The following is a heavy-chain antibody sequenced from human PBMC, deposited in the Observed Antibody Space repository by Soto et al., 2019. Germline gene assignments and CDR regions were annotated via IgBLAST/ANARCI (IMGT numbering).Heavy chain of an antibody. D-gene: IGHD3-10*01. Sequence: PGGSMELSSAASGFIFEIYSMTWVRQAPGKGLEWVSSISSSSSYIYYADSVKGRFTTSRDNAENSLYLQMSSLRADDTAVYYCARDRGAASDIRYYYYGIDVWGQGTTVTVSS. V-gene: IGHV3-21*01. J-gene: IGHJ6*02. CDR3: ARDRGAASDIRYYYYGIDV. CDR2: ISSSSSYI. CDR1: GFIFEIYS.